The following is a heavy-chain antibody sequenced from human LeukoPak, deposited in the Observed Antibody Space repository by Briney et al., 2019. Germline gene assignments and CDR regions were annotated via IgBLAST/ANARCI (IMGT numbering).Heavy chain of an antibody. CDR3: ANQSMIVTSRYFDY. CDR2: ISGSGGST. J-gene: IGHJ4*02. V-gene: IGHV3-23*01. Sequence: GGSLRLSCAASGFTFSSYAMSWVRQAPGKGLEWVSAISGSGGSTYYADSVKGQFTISRDNSKNTLYLQMNSLRAEDTAVYYCANQSMIVTSRYFDYWGQGTLVTASS. D-gene: IGHD3-22*01. CDR1: GFTFSSYA.